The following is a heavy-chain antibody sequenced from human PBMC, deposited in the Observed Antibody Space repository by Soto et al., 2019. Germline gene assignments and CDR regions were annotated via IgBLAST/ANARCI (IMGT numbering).Heavy chain of an antibody. V-gene: IGHV1-8*01. CDR1: GYTFTSYD. Sequence: ASVKVSCKASGYTFTSYDINWVRQATGQGLEWMGWMNPNSGNTGYAQKFQGRVTMTRNTSISTAYMELSSLRSEDTAVYYCARNRGAMRSGELLTDYYSYMDVWGKGTTVTVS. D-gene: IGHD3-10*01. J-gene: IGHJ6*03. CDR2: MNPNSGNT. CDR3: ARNRGAMRSGELLTDYYSYMDV.